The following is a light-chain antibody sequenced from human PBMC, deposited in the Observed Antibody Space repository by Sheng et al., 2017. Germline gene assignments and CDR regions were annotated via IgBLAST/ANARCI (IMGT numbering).Light chain of an antibody. Sequence: AIRMTQSPSSLSASTGDRVTITCRASQGISSYLAWYQQKPGKAPKVLIYATSNLESGVPSRFSGSGSGTDFTLTISSLQPEDFATYYCQQVTIYPYTFGQGTKLEIK. J-gene: IGKJ2*01. CDR1: QGISSY. V-gene: IGKV1-8*01. CDR3: QQVTIYPYT. CDR2: ATS.